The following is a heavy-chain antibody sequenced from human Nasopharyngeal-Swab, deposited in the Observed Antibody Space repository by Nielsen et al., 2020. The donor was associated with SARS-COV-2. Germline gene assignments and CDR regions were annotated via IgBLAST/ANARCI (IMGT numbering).Heavy chain of an antibody. CDR1: GGTFSNYA. CDR2: TIPILGLA. CDR3: ARDTPEDTTLVTAYDYYMDV. V-gene: IGHV1-69*04. D-gene: IGHD5-18*01. Sequence: SVKVSCKASGGTFSNYAISCVRQAPGQGLEWMGRTIPILGLANYAQKFLGRVTITADKSTNTAYMELSSLRSEDTAVYYCARDTPEDTTLVTAYDYYMDVWGKGTTVTVSS. J-gene: IGHJ6*03.